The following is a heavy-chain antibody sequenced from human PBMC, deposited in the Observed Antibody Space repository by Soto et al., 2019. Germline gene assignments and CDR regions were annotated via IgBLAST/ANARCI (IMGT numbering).Heavy chain of an antibody. CDR3: AKDIKWNLNAGYLDN. D-gene: IGHD1-1*01. V-gene: IGHV3-9*01. CDR1: GFTFDDHA. J-gene: IGHJ4*02. Sequence: GGSLRLSCIASGFTFDDHAMHCVRQSPGKCLEWVSGISWNSGYIGYADSVKGRFTISRDNAKNSVHLQMNSLRAEDTAFYYCAKDIKWNLNAGYLDNWGQGTLVIVS. CDR2: ISWNSGYI.